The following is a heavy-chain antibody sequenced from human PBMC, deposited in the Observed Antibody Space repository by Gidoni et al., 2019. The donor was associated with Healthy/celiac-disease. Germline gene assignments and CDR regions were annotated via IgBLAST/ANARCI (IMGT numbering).Heavy chain of an antibody. CDR3: AKDMRGHLWGVVSPIFDY. CDR2: ISWDGGST. CDR1: GFTFDDYT. J-gene: IGHJ4*02. Sequence: EVQLVESGGVVVQPGGSLRLSCAASGFTFDDYTMHWVRQAPGKGLEWVSLISWDGGSTYYADSVKGRFTISRDNSKNSLYLQMNSLRTEDTALYYCAKDMRGHLWGVVSPIFDYWGQGTLVTVSS. D-gene: IGHD3-3*01. V-gene: IGHV3-43*01.